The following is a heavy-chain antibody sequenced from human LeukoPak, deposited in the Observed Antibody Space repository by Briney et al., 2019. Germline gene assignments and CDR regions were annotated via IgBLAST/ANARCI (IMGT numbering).Heavy chain of an antibody. D-gene: IGHD6-19*01. CDR2: INHSGGT. CDR3: TIAVAGTKWYYFDY. V-gene: IGHV4-34*01. Sequence: SETLSLTCDVYGGSFTDYYWSWIRQPPGKGLEWIGEINHSGGTNYNPSLKSRITISVDTSKNQFSLKLSSVTAADTAVYYCTIAVAGTKWYYFDYWGQGTLVTVSS. CDR1: GGSFTDYY. J-gene: IGHJ4*02.